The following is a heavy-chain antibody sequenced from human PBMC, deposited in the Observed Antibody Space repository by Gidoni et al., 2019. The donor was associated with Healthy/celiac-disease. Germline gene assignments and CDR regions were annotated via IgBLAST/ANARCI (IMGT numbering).Heavy chain of an antibody. J-gene: IGHJ3*02. CDR1: GGSTSSSSYY. CDR3: ASGDSSSWFWAFDI. D-gene: IGHD6-13*01. Sequence: QLQLQESGPGLVKPSETLSLTCTVSGGSTSSSSYYWGWIRQPPGKGLEWIGSIYYSGSTYYNPSLKSRVTISVDTSKSQFSLKLSSVTAADTAVYYCASGDSSSWFWAFDIWGQGTMVTVSS. CDR2: IYYSGST. V-gene: IGHV4-39*01.